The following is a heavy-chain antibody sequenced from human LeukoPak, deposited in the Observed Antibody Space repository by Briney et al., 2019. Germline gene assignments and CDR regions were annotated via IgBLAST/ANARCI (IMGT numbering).Heavy chain of an antibody. J-gene: IGHJ1*01. D-gene: IGHD3-10*01. CDR3: AGLPRTMVRGKRNFQH. V-gene: IGHV1-69*13. CDR2: IIPIFGTA. Sequence: SVKVSCKASGGTFSSYAISWVRQAPGPGLEWMGGIIPIFGTANYAQKFQGRVTITADESTSTAYMELSSLRSEDTAVYYCAGLPRTMVRGKRNFQHWGQGTLVTVSS. CDR1: GGTFSSYA.